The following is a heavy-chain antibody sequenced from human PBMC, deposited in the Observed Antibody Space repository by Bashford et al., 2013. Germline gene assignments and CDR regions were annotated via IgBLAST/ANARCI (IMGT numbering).Heavy chain of an antibody. CDR3: ARLGYCSSTSCYHYYYYGMDV. J-gene: IGHJ6*02. D-gene: IGHD2-2*01. V-gene: IGHV3-21*01. Sequence: VRQAPGKGLEWVSAISGSSGSTYYADSVKGRFTISRDNAKNSLYLQMNSLRAEDTAVYYCARLGYCSSTSCYHYYYYGMDVWGQGTTVTVSS. CDR2: ISGSSGST.